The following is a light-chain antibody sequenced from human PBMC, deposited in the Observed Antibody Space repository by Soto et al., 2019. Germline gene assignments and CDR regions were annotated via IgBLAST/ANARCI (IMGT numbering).Light chain of an antibody. CDR2: AAS. CDR3: QKYNSAPPGT. J-gene: IGKJ1*01. CDR1: QSISSY. Sequence: DIQMTQSPSSLSASLGDRVTITCRASQSISSYLNWYQQKPGKVPKLLIYAASALQSGVPSRSSGSGSGTDFTLTISSLQPEDVATYYCQKYNSAPPGTFGQGTKVDI. V-gene: IGKV1-27*01.